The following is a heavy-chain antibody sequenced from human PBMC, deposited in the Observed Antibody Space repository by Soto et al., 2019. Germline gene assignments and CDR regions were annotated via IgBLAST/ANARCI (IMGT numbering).Heavy chain of an antibody. Sequence: ASVTVSCKASGYTFTRSGISWVRQAPGQGLEWMGWISTYNGDTNYAQTFQGRVTMTTDTSTSTVHMEVRSLRSDDTAVYYCAREGVAPYYYYGMDVWGQGTPVPVSS. D-gene: IGHD5-12*01. CDR1: GYTFTRSG. CDR2: ISTYNGDT. V-gene: IGHV1-18*01. J-gene: IGHJ6*02. CDR3: AREGVAPYYYYGMDV.